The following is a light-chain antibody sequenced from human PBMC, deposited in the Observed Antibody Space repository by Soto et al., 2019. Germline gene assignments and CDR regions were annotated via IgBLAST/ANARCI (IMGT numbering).Light chain of an antibody. V-gene: IGKV1-27*01. CDR1: QGISNY. J-gene: IGKJ1*01. Sequence: DIPMTQSPVSLSASVGDRVTITCRASQGISNYLARYQQKPGKVPKLLIYAASTLQSGVPSRFSGSGSGADFTLTISGLQPEDVATYYYQKYNSAPWTFGEGTKVEIK. CDR3: QKYNSAPWT. CDR2: AAS.